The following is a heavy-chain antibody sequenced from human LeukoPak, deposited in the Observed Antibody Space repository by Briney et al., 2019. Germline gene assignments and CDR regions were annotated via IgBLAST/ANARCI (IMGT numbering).Heavy chain of an antibody. CDR1: GGSFSSSTHF. V-gene: IGHV4-39*07. D-gene: IGHD5-18*01. CDR2: ISYGGSA. CDR3: ARERIQLNWFDP. J-gene: IGHJ5*02. Sequence: SETLSLTCTVSGGSFSSSTHFWGWIRQPPGKGLEWIGSISYGGSAYYNPSLKSRVTISVDTSKNQFSLKLSSVTAADTAVYYCARERIQLNWFDPWGQGTLVTVSS.